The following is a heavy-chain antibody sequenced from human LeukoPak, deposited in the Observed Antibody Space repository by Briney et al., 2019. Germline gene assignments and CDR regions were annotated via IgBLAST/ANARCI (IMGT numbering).Heavy chain of an antibody. Sequence: ASVKVSCKASGYTFASYGISWVRQAPGQGLEWLGWISAYNGNTNYAQKLQGRVTMTTDTSTSTAYMELRSLRSDDTAVYYCAGASGWPYYYGMDVWGQGTTVTVSS. CDR1: GYTFASYG. CDR3: AGASGWPYYYGMDV. V-gene: IGHV1-18*01. D-gene: IGHD6-19*01. J-gene: IGHJ6*02. CDR2: ISAYNGNT.